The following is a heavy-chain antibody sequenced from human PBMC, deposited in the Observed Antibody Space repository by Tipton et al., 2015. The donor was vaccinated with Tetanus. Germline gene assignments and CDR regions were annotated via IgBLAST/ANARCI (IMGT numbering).Heavy chain of an antibody. Sequence: LACTVSGGSISSGDYYWSWIRQPPGKGLEWIGYIYYSGSTYYNPSLKSRVTISVDTSKNQFSLKLSSVTAADTAVYYCARSSSGYLDYWGQGTLVTVSS. CDR2: IYYSGST. D-gene: IGHD3-3*01. CDR1: GGSISSGDYY. CDR3: ARSSSGYLDY. V-gene: IGHV4-30-4*01. J-gene: IGHJ4*02.